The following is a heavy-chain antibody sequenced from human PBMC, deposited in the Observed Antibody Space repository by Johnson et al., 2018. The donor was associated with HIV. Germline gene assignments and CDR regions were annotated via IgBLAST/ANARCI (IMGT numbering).Heavy chain of an antibody. Sequence: MQLVESGGGLTQPGGSLRLSCAASGFTVRSNYMSWVRQAPGKGLAWVSVIYSGGSTYYADSVKGRFTISRDNSTNTLYLQMTSLRAEDTAVYYCARELGYSSSNDAFDIWGQGTMVTVSS. J-gene: IGHJ3*02. V-gene: IGHV3-66*03. CDR2: IYSGGST. CDR3: ARELGYSSSNDAFDI. D-gene: IGHD6-13*01. CDR1: GFTVRSNY.